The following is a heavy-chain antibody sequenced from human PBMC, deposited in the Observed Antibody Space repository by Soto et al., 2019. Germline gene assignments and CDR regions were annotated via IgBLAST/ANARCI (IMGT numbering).Heavy chain of an antibody. V-gene: IGHV4-30-4*01. D-gene: IGHD3-22*01. CDR1: GGSISSGYYY. J-gene: IGHJ3*02. Sequence: SETLSLTCTVSGGSISSGYYYWSWIRQPPGKGLEWIGYIYYSGSTYYNPSLKSRVTISVDTSKNQFSLKLSSVTAADTAVYYCARGRITMIDIAFDIWGQGTMVTVSS. CDR2: IYYSGST. CDR3: ARGRITMIDIAFDI.